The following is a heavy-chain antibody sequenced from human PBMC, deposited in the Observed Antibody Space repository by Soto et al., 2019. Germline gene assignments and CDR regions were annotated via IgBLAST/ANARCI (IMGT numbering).Heavy chain of an antibody. CDR3: ARIAASGRGWDV. D-gene: IGHD6-13*01. J-gene: IGHJ6*02. CDR2: IKQDGSEE. Sequence: EVPLVESGGGLVQPGGSLRLSCVDSGFPFSSYWMIWVRQAPVKGLEWVGNIKQDGSEENYVDSVKGRFTISRDNAKNSMYLQMNSLRAEDTAVYYCARIAASGRGWDVWGQGTTVVVSS. CDR1: GFPFSSYW. V-gene: IGHV3-7*01.